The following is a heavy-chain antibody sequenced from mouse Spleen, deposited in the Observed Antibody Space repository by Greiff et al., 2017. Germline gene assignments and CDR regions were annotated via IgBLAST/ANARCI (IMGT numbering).Heavy chain of an antibody. CDR3: ARQDGNYFYFDY. D-gene: IGHD2-1*01. J-gene: IGHJ2*01. CDR2: ISNGGGST. Sequence: EVQLVESGGGLVQPGGSLKLSCATSGFTFSDYYMYWVRQTPEKRLEWVAYISNGGGSTYYPDTVKGRFTISRDNAKNTLYLQMSRLKSEDTAMYYCARQDGNYFYFDYWGQGTTLTVSS. CDR1: GFTFSDYY. V-gene: IGHV5-12*02.